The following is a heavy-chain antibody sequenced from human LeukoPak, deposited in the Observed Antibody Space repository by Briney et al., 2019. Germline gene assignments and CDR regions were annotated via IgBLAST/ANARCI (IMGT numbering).Heavy chain of an antibody. V-gene: IGHV4-4*02. J-gene: IGHJ4*02. D-gene: IGHD1-26*01. Sequence: SETLSLTCAVSGDSISSTNWWSWVRQPPGKGLEWIGEINHSGSTNYNPSLKSRVTISLDTSKNQFSLKLSSVTAADTAVYYCARGSRWELPLDYWGQGTLVTVSS. CDR2: INHSGST. CDR1: GDSISSTNW. CDR3: ARGSRWELPLDY.